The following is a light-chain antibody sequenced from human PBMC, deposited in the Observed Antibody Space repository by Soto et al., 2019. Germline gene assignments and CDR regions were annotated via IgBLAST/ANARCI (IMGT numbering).Light chain of an antibody. CDR3: SSITPSSTYV. V-gene: IGLV2-14*01. J-gene: IGLJ1*01. CDR2: GVS. Sequence: QSALTQPASVSGAPGQSITISCTGSSSDVGAYDRVSWYQQHPGKDPKLIIHGVSNRPSGISGRFSASKSGSTASLTISGLQPENEAEYYCSSITPSSTYVFGTGTKLTVL. CDR1: SSDVGAYDR.